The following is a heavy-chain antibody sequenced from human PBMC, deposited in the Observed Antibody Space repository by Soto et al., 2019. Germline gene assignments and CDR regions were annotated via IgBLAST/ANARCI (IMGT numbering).Heavy chain of an antibody. CDR3: ATESSGSSPLHFDF. J-gene: IGHJ4*02. V-gene: IGHV4-30-4*01. Sequence: QVLLEESGPGLVKPSQTLSLTCTVSGGSVSSGYHYWSWIRQPPGKALEWVGYVYYSGSTYYNPYLGSRVTISIDTSKNQFSLKLNPVTASDAAVYFCATESSGSSPLHFDFWGQGALVSVSS. CDR1: GGSVSSGYHY. D-gene: IGHD3-22*01. CDR2: VYYSGST.